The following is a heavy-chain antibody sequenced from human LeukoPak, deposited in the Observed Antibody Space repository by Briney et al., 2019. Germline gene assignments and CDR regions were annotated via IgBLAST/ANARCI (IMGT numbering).Heavy chain of an antibody. CDR3: ASVTMVRGVILAHYYYYMDV. CDR2: IIPIFGTA. V-gene: IGHV1-69*05. D-gene: IGHD3-10*01. J-gene: IGHJ6*03. Sequence: ASVKVSCKATGGTFSSYAISWVRQAPGQGLEWMGGIIPIFGTANYAQKFQGRFTITTDESTSTAYMELSSLRSEDTAVYYCASVTMVRGVILAHYYYYMDVWGKGTTVTVSS. CDR1: GGTFSSYA.